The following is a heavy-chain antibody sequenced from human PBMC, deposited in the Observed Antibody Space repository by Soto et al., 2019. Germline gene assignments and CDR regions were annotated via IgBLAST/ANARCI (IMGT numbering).Heavy chain of an antibody. CDR1: GYTFTSYY. CDR3: ARDELSSGWWVVYAFDI. V-gene: IGHV1-46*01. J-gene: IGHJ3*02. CDR2: INPSGGST. Sequence: ASVKVSCKASGYTFTSYYMHWVRQAPRQGLEWMGIINPSGGSTSYAQKFQGRVTMTRDTSTSTVYMELSSLRSEDTAVYYCARDELSSGWWVVYAFDIWGQGTMVTVSS. D-gene: IGHD6-19*01.